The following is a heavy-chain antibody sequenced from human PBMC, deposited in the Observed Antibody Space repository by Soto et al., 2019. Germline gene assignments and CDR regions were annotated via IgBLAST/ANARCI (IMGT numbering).Heavy chain of an antibody. J-gene: IGHJ4*02. CDR3: AKGTSGGRKLDVFHFDY. Sequence: QVQLVESGGGVVQPGRSLRLSCAASGFTFSSYGMHWVRQAPGKGLEWVAVISYDGSNKYYADSVKGRFTISRDNSKNTLYLQMNSLRAEDTAVYYCAKGTSGGRKLDVFHFDYWGQGTLVTVSS. D-gene: IGHD2-21*01. CDR1: GFTFSSYG. CDR2: ISYDGSNK. V-gene: IGHV3-30*18.